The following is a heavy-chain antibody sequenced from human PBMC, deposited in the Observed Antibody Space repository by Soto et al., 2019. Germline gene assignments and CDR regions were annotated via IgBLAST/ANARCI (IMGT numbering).Heavy chain of an antibody. CDR1: GGSVSSGSYY. CDR2: IYYSGST. V-gene: IGHV4-61*01. J-gene: IGHJ6*02. CDR3: ARGWNYPRSTSGMDV. D-gene: IGHD1-7*01. Sequence: PSETLSLTCTVSGGSVSSGSYYWGWIRQPPGKGLEWIGYIYYSGSTNYNPSLKSRVTISVDTSKNQFSLKLSSVTAADTAVYYCARGWNYPRSTSGMDVWGQGKTGTV.